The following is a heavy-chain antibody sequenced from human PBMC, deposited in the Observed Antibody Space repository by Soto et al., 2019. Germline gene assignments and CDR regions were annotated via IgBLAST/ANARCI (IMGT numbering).Heavy chain of an antibody. CDR2: IYYSGST. D-gene: IGHD6-13*01. CDR1: GGSISSYY. J-gene: IGHJ4*02. V-gene: IGHV4-59*08. CDR3: ARHWGIAAAGAYLDY. Sequence: SETLSLTCTVSGGSISSYYWSWIRQPPGKGLEWIGYIYYSGSTNYNPSLKIRVTISVDTSKNQFSLKLTSVTAADTAVYYCARHWGIAAAGAYLDYWGQGTLVTVSS.